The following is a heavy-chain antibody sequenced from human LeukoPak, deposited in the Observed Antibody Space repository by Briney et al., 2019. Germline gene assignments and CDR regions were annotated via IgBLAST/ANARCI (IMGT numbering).Heavy chain of an antibody. V-gene: IGHV4-59*11. CDR2: IYNSGST. CDR3: ARRYYYYYYMDV. Sequence: SETLSLTCTVSGGSISSHYWSWIRQPPGKGLEWIGYIYNSGSTNYNPSLKSRVTISVDTSKNQFSLKLSSVTAADTAVYYCARRYYYYYYMDVWGKGPRSPSP. CDR1: GGSISSHY. J-gene: IGHJ6*03.